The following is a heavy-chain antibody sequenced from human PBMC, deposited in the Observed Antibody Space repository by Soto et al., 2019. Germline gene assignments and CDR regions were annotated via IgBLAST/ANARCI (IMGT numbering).Heavy chain of an antibody. CDR1: GLTVSSNY. CDR3: ARGGGGYKSFDY. J-gene: IGHJ4*02. D-gene: IGHD5-12*01. CDR2: IYSGGST. V-gene: IGHV3-53*01. Sequence: EVQLVESGGGLIQPGGSLRLSCAASGLTVSSNYMTWVRQAPGKGLEWVSVIYSGGSTYYTDSVRGRFTISRDNSKNTLYLQMNSLRAEDTAVYSCARGGGGYKSFDYWGQGTLVTVSS.